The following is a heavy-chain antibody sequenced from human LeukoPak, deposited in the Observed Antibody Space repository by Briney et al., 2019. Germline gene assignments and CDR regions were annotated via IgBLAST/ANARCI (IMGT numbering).Heavy chain of an antibody. CDR3: ASLGQGFDY. CDR2: ICAYNGNT. Sequence: ASVKDSCKSSGYTFTSYGFSWVRQAPGQGLEWVGWICAYNGNTNYAQKLQGRVTMTTDTSTSTAYMELRSLRSDDTAVYYCASLGQGFDYWGQGTLVTVSS. CDR1: GYTFTSYG. V-gene: IGHV1-18*01. J-gene: IGHJ4*02.